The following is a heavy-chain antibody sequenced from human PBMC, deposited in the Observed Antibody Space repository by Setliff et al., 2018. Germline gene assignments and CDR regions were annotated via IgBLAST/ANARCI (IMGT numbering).Heavy chain of an antibody. CDR2: VYTNGGS. J-gene: IGHJ6*02. CDR3: AKEYVVISFVRNSHQHYGMDV. Sequence: KPSETLSLTCTVSGGSISSGSYYWSWIRHPAGKGLEWIGRVYTNGGSDYNPFLKSRVSISADTSKNVLSLRLTSVTSADTTVYYCAKEYVVISFVRNSHQHYGMDVWGPGTTVTVSS. D-gene: IGHD2-21*01. V-gene: IGHV4-61*02. CDR1: GGSISSGSYY.